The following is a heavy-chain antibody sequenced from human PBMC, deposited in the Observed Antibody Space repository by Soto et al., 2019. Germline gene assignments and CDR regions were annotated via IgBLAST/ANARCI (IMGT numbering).Heavy chain of an antibody. J-gene: IGHJ4*02. Sequence: ASVKVSCKASGYTFTTYGISWVRQAPGQGLEWMGWISAHNGNTNYAQKLQGRVTMTTDTSTSTAYMELRSLRSDDTAVCYRARVVVVVPAAAEIDYWGQGTLVTVSS. CDR3: ARVVVVVPAAAEIDY. CDR1: GYTFTTYG. D-gene: IGHD2-2*01. CDR2: ISAHNGNT. V-gene: IGHV1-18*01.